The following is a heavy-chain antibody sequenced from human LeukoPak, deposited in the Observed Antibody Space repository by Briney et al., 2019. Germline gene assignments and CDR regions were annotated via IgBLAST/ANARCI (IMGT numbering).Heavy chain of an antibody. CDR1: GYTFTGYY. D-gene: IGHD3-10*01. J-gene: IGHJ4*02. Sequence: ASVKVSCKASGYTFTGYYMHWVRQAPGQGLEWMGWMNPNSGNTGYAQKFQGRVTMTRNTSISTAYMELSSLRSEDTAVYYCARAVHGSGINYWGQGTLVTVSS. CDR3: ARAVHGSGINY. V-gene: IGHV1-8*02. CDR2: MNPNSGNT.